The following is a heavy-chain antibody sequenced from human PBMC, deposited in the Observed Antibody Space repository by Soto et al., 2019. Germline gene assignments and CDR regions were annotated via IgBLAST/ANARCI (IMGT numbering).Heavy chain of an antibody. Sequence: ASVKVCCKASGYTFTSNSISWVRQAPGQGLEWMGWISAYNGNTNYAQKLQGRVTMTTDTSTSTAYMELRSLRSDDTAVYYCASFQVAGTYYFDYWGQGTLVTVSS. CDR1: GYTFTSNS. J-gene: IGHJ4*02. D-gene: IGHD6-19*01. V-gene: IGHV1-18*01. CDR2: ISAYNGNT. CDR3: ASFQVAGTYYFDY.